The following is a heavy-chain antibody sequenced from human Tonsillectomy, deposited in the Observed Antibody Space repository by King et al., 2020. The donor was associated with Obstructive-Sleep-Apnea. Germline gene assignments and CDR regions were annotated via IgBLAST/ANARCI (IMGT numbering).Heavy chain of an antibody. V-gene: IGHV2-5*01. CDR1: GFSLSTSGVG. Sequence: FTLKESGPTLVKPTQTLTLTCTFSGFSLSTSGVGGGWIRQPPGKALEWLALFYWNDDKRYSPSLKSRLTITKDTPKNQVVLTMTNMDPVDTATYYGAHRGGYCSGGSCYSGWFDPWGQGTLVTVSS. D-gene: IGHD2-15*01. J-gene: IGHJ5*02. CDR3: AHRGGYCSGGSCYSGWFDP. CDR2: FYWNDDK.